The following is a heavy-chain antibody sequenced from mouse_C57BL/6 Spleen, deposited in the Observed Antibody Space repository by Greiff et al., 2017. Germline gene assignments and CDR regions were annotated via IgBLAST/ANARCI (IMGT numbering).Heavy chain of an antibody. V-gene: IGHV1-62-2*01. J-gene: IGHJ4*01. CDR2: FYPGSGSI. CDR3: ARHVYYDYDGYYAMDY. Sequence: VKLMESGAELVKPGASVKLSCKASGYTFTEYTIHWVKQRSGQGLEWIGWFYPGSGSIKYNEKFKDKATLTADKSSSTVYMELSRLTSEDSAVYFCARHVYYDYDGYYAMDYWGQGTSVTVSS. CDR1: GYTFTEYT. D-gene: IGHD2-4*01.